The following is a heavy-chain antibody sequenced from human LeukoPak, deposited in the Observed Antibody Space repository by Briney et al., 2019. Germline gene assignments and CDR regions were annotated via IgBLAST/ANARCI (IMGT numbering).Heavy chain of an antibody. CDR3: AKDRFGNYDILTGPLGY. V-gene: IGHV3-30*18. Sequence: GGSLRLSCASSGFTFSSYGMHWVRQAPGKGLEWVAVISYEGSNKYYADSVKGRFTISRDNYKNTLYLQMNSLRAEDTAVYFCAKDRFGNYDILTGPLGYWGQGTLVTVSS. CDR2: ISYEGSNK. D-gene: IGHD3-9*01. CDR1: GFTFSSYG. J-gene: IGHJ4*02.